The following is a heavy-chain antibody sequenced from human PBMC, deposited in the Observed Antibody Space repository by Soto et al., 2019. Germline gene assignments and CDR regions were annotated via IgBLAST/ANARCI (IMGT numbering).Heavy chain of an antibody. V-gene: IGHV3-53*01. D-gene: IGHD3-3*01. CDR1: GFIVTNHY. J-gene: IGHJ4*02. CDR2: IYSGDSR. Sequence: EVQSVASGGDWIQPGGSLRLSCAASGFIVTNHYMCSVRQAPGRGLEGVSVIYSGDSRYYADSVKARFNISRDDTKNTLSLQRNGVRIEDTAVYYSVGGATESPLCVLQWPYGDDWGQGTLVTVSS. CDR3: VGGATESPLCVLQWPYGDD.